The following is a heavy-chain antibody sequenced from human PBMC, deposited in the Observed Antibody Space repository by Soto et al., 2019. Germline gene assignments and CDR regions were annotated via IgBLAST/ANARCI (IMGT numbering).Heavy chain of an antibody. CDR1: GYTFTSYG. J-gene: IGHJ6*02. V-gene: IGHV1-18*01. CDR2: IRAYNGNT. CDR3: ATDHPTMDV. Sequence: QVQLVQAGAEVKKPGASVKVSCKASGYTFTSYGISWVRQAPGQGLEWMGWIRAYNGNTNYAQKLQGRVTMTTDTSTSTAYLELRCLRSDDRAGYYCATDHPTMDVWGQGTTVTVSS.